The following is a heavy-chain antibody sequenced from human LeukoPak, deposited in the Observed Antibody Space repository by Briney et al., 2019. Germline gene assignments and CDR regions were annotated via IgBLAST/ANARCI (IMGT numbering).Heavy chain of an antibody. D-gene: IGHD5-12*01. CDR2: IRYDGSHK. CDR1: GFTFSTYG. Sequence: GGSLRLSCAASGFTFSTYGMHWVRQAPGKGPEWVAFIRYDGSHKYYADSVKGRFTMSRDNAKNTLYLQMNSLRAEDTGVYYCAREGLRFDDGFDIWGQGTMVTVSS. V-gene: IGHV3-30*02. J-gene: IGHJ3*02. CDR3: AREGLRFDDGFDI.